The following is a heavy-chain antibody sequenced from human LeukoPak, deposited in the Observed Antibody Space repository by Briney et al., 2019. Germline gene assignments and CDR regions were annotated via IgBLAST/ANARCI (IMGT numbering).Heavy chain of an antibody. CDR3: ARRGYCSSTSCQGFDP. D-gene: IGHD2-2*01. CDR2: INHSGST. J-gene: IGHJ5*02. CDR1: GGSISSGGYY. Sequence: SETLSLTCTVSGGSISSGGYYWSWIRQPPGKGLEWIGEINHSGSTNYNPSLKSRVTISVDTSKNQFSLKLSSVTAADTAVYYCARRGYCSSTSCQGFDPWGQGTLVTVSS. V-gene: IGHV4-30-2*01.